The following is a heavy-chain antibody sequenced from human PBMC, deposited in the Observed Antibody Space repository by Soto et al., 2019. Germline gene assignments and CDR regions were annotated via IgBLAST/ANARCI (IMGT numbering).Heavy chain of an antibody. CDR3: ANPKPYSGVCVY. D-gene: IGHD2-8*02. J-gene: IGHJ4*02. CDR2: ISGSGGST. Sequence: GGSLRLSCAASGFTFGGDARSWFRQAPWKGLEWVSAISGSGGSTYYADSVKGRFTISRDNSKNTLYLQMNSLRAEDTAVYYCANPKPYSGVCVYWGQGTLVTVSS. CDR1: GFTFGGDA. V-gene: IGHV3-23*01.